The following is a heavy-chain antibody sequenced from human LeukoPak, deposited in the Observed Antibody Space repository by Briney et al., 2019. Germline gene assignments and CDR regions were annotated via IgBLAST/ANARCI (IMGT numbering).Heavy chain of an antibody. CDR2: INYSGRT. V-gene: IGHV4-39*07. CDR3: ARELKVTTLITASFDY. J-gene: IGHJ4*02. D-gene: IGHD4-17*01. Sequence: SETLSLTCTVSGGSIGSGSFYWGWIRQPPGKGLEWIGEINYSGRTNYNPSLKGRVTMSLDTSNNQFSLKLSSVTAADTAVYYCARELKVTTLITASFDYWGQGSLVTVSS. CDR1: GGSIGSGSFY.